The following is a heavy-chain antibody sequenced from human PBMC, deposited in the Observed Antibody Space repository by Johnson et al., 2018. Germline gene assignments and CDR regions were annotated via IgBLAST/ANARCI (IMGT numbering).Heavy chain of an antibody. CDR3: GSSYYYDSSGYYYGDAFDI. Sequence: VQLVESGAEVKKPGSSVKVSCKASGGTFSSYAISWVRQAPGQGLEWMGGIIPIFGTANYAQKFQGRVTITADESTSPAVMELSSLRTEDTAGYYCGSSYYYDSSGYYYGDAFDIWGQGTMVTVSS. J-gene: IGHJ3*02. CDR2: IIPIFGTA. D-gene: IGHD3-22*01. V-gene: IGHV1-69*01. CDR1: GGTFSSYA.